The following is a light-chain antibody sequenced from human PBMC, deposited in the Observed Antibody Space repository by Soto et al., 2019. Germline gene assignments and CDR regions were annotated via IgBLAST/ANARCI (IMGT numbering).Light chain of an antibody. J-gene: IGLJ2*01. CDR1: SSNIGAGYD. CDR2: GNS. CDR3: QSYGTSLSGSVI. V-gene: IGLV1-40*01. Sequence: QSVLTQPPSVSGAPGQRVTISCTGSSSNIGAGYDVHWYQQFPGTAPKLLIYGNSNRPSGVPDRFSGSKSGTSASLAITGLQADDEADYYCQSYGTSLSGSVILGGGTKLTVL.